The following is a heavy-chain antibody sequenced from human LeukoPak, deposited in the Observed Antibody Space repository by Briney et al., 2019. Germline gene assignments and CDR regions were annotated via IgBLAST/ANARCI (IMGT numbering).Heavy chain of an antibody. CDR2: ISYDGSNK. CDR1: GFTFSSYG. J-gene: IGHJ4*02. Sequence: GGSLRLSWAASGFTFSSYGMHWVRQAPGKGLEWVAVISYDGSNKYYADSVKGRFTISRDNSKNTLYLQMNSLRAEDTAVYYCATRTFTATRTRQSDYWGQGTLVTVSS. V-gene: IGHV3-30*03. CDR3: ATRTFTATRTRQSDY. D-gene: IGHD4-17*01.